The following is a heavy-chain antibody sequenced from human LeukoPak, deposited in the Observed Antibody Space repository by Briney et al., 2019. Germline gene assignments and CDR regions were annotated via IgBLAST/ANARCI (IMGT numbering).Heavy chain of an antibody. CDR3: ARESPASAGAAAFDY. CDR1: GGSISSSNW. CDR2: IYHSGST. V-gene: IGHV4-4*02. J-gene: IGHJ4*02. D-gene: IGHD6-13*01. Sequence: SETLSLTCAVSGGSISSSNWWSWVRQPPGKGLEWIGEIYHSGSTNYNPSLKSRVTISVDKSKNQFSLKLSSVTAADTAVYYCARESPASAGAAAFDYWGQGTLATVSS.